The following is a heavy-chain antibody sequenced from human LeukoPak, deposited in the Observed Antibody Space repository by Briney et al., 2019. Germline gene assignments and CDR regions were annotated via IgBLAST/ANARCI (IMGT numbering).Heavy chain of an antibody. V-gene: IGHV5-51*01. D-gene: IGHD3-3*01. Sequence: GASLKISCKGSGYSFTTYWIAWVRQMPRKGLEWMGIIYPGDSDTRYSPSFQGQVTMSADKSISTAYLQWSGLKASDTAMYYCARRVESGYSFDYWGQGTLVTVSS. CDR1: GYSFTTYW. CDR3: ARRVESGYSFDY. J-gene: IGHJ4*02. CDR2: IYPGDSDT.